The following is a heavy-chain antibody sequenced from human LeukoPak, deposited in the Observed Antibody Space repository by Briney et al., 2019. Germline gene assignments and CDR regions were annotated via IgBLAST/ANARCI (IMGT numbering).Heavy chain of an antibody. CDR3: ARREVLGYCSSTSCYEGAFDI. J-gene: IGHJ3*02. CDR2: IYPGDSDT. D-gene: IGHD2-2*01. Sequence: ESLKISCMCSGYSFTSYWIGWAGQMTGKGLEWMGIIYPGDSDTRNSPSFQGQVTISADKSISTAYLQWSSLQASGTAMYYCARREVLGYCSSTSCYEGAFDIGRRET. V-gene: IGHV5-51*01. CDR1: GYSFTSYW.